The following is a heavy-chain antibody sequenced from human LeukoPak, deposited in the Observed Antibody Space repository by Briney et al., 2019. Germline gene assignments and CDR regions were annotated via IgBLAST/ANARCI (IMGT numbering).Heavy chain of an antibody. CDR3: AREGWWVRGVIIPFDY. CDR1: GYTFTGHY. D-gene: IGHD3-10*01. J-gene: IGHJ4*02. CDR2: INPNSGGT. Sequence: GASVKVSCKASGYTFTGHYMHWVRQAPGQALEWMGRINPNSGGTNYAQKFQGRVTMTRDTSISTAYMELSRLRSDDTAVYYCAREGWWVRGVIIPFDYWGQGTLATVSS. V-gene: IGHV1-2*06.